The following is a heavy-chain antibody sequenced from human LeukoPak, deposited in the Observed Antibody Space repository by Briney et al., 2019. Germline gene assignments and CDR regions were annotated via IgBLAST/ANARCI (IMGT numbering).Heavy chain of an antibody. V-gene: IGHV1-18*01. CDR1: GYTFSSYV. CDR2: ISVYSDNT. CDR3: ARCVDNWNDVDYFDY. J-gene: IGHJ4*02. D-gene: IGHD1-20*01. Sequence: ASLNVSCKASGYTFSSYVITWVRQAAGRRVEWMGWISVYSDNTNYAQKFQDRVTMSTEISTRTDYMELRSLRSDDTAVYYCARCVDNWNDVDYFDYWGQGTLVTVSS.